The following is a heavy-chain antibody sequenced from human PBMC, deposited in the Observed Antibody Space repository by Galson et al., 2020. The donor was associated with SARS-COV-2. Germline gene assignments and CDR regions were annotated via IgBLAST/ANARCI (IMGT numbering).Heavy chain of an antibody. D-gene: IGHD3-22*01. J-gene: IGHJ5*02. V-gene: IGHV3-53*01. CDR2: IYSGGST. CDR3: ARVDSSGYFNWFEP. CDR1: GFTVSSNY. Sequence: GGSLRLSCAASGFTVSSNYMSWVRKAPGKGLEWVSVIYSGGSTYYADSVKGRFTISRDNSKNTLYLQMNSLRAEDTAVYYCARVDSSGYFNWFEPWGQGTLVTVSS.